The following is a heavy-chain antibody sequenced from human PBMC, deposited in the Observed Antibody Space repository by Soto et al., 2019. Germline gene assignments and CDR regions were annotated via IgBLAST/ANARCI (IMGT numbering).Heavy chain of an antibody. CDR2: IYYSGSA. CDR3: GGEEGGGGAFDI. Sequence: SETLSLTCTVSGYPISSYYWTWIRQPPGKGLEWIGYIYYSGSANYNPSLKSRVTISVDTSKNQFSLKLSSVTAADTAVYYCGGEEGGGGAFDIWGQGTMVTVSS. V-gene: IGHV4-59*03. J-gene: IGHJ3*02. D-gene: IGHD3-16*01. CDR1: GYPISSYY.